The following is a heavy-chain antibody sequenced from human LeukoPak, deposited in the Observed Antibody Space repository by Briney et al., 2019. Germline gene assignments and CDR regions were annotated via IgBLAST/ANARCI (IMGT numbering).Heavy chain of an antibody. CDR2: IIPIFGTA. J-gene: IGHJ4*02. V-gene: IGHV1-69*01. CDR3: ARDRGYSGYDYSFDY. Sequence: RQAPGQGLEWMGGIIPIFGTANYAQKFQGRVTITADESTSTAYMELSSLRSEDTAVYYCARDRGYSGYDYSFDYWGQGTLVTVSS. D-gene: IGHD5-12*01.